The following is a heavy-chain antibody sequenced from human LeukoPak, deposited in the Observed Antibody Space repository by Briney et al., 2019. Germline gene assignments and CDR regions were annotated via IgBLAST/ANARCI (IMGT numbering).Heavy chain of an antibody. CDR2: MNPYKGDR. CDR3: ARTTSLTASGYDC. D-gene: IGHD6-25*01. J-gene: IGHJ4*02. V-gene: IGHV1-8*03. CDR1: GYTFTTYH. Sequence: ASVKVSCKTSGYTFTTYHINWVRQATGQGLEWLGWMNPYKGDRGYAQKFPGRLSITSDTSISTAYMELSSLKSDDTAVYFCARTTSLTASGYDCWGQGTLVTVSS.